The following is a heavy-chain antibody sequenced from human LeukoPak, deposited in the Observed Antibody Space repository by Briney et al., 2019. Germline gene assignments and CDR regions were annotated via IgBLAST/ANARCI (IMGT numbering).Heavy chain of an antibody. J-gene: IGHJ4*02. CDR2: ISGSGGST. CDR1: GFTFSSYA. CDR3: AKELFSITIFGVVNY. V-gene: IGHV3-23*01. D-gene: IGHD3-3*01. Sequence: GGSLRLSCAASGFTFSSYAMSWVRQAPGKGLEWASAISGSGGSTYYADSVKGRFTISRDNSKNTLYLQMNSLRAEDTAVYYCAKELFSITIFGVVNYWGQGTLVTVSS.